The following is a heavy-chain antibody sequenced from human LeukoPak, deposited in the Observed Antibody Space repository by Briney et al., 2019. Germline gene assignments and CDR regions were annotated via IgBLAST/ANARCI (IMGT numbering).Heavy chain of an antibody. J-gene: IGHJ2*01. CDR3: ARVSSSWYQDWYFDL. Sequence: PGGSLRLSCAASGFTFSDYYMSWIRQAPGKGLEWVSYISSSGSTIYYADSVKGRFTISRDNAKNSLYLQMNSLRAEDTAVYYCARVSSSWYQDWYFDLWGRGTLVTVSS. D-gene: IGHD6-13*01. CDR1: GFTFSDYY. CDR2: ISSSGSTI. V-gene: IGHV3-11*04.